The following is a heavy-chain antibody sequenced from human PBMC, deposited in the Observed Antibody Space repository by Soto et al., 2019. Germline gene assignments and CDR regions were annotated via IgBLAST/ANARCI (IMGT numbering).Heavy chain of an antibody. D-gene: IGHD2-21*02. J-gene: IGHJ2*01. CDR2: ISYDGTTK. V-gene: IGHV3-30-3*01. CDR3: AGDPCGACFDWYFDL. Sequence: QAHLVESGGGVVQPGRSLTLSCAASGFTFSSFAIHWVRQAPGKGLEWVAAISYDGTTKFYADSVKGRSTISRDNSKNTLYLQMNSLRGEDTAVYYCAGDPCGACFDWYFDLWGHGTLVTVSS. CDR1: GFTFSSFA.